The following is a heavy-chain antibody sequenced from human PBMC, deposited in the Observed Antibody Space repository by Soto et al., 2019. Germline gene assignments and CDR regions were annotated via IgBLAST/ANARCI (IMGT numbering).Heavy chain of an antibody. CDR1: GFTFNNAW. Sequence: GGSLRLSCAASGFTFNNAWMSWVRQAPGRGLEWVARIESRSEGEATDYAAPVRGRFTISRDDSKNTLYLQMNSLITEDTAVYYCTTPLLLVAAPLEVHWGQGTLVTVSS. D-gene: IGHD2-15*01. CDR3: TTPLLLVAAPLEVH. V-gene: IGHV3-15*04. CDR2: IESRSEGEAT. J-gene: IGHJ4*02.